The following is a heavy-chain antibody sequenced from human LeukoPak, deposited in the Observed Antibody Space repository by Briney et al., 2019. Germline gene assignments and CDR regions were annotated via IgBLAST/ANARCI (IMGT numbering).Heavy chain of an antibody. CDR3: ARRKGYSSVGYFDY. Sequence: PSETLSLTCAVYGGSFSGYYWSWIRQPPGKGLEWIGEINHSGSTNYNPSLKSRVTISVDTSKNQFSLKLSSVTAADTAVYYCARRKGYSSVGYFDYWGQGTLVTVSS. CDR2: INHSGST. V-gene: IGHV4-34*01. CDR1: GGSFSGYY. J-gene: IGHJ4*02. D-gene: IGHD6-19*01.